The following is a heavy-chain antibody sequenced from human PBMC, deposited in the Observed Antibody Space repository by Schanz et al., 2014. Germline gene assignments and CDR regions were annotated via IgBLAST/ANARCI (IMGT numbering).Heavy chain of an antibody. CDR3: ARAGYCRDSGCYSLGIEY. D-gene: IGHD2-15*01. CDR2: VSSYDTTV. J-gene: IGHJ4*02. V-gene: IGHV3-11*01. Sequence: QVQLVESGGGLVKPGGSLRLSCAASGFTFADYYMTWIRQAPGKGLEWISYVSSYDTTVSYADSVKGRFTISRDNAKNSVYLQMNSLRVEDTAVYYCARAGYCRDSGCYSLGIEYWGQGTLVTVSS. CDR1: GFTFADYY.